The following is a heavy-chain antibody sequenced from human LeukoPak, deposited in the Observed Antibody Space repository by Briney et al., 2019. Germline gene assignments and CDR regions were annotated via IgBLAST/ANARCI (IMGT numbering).Heavy chain of an antibody. V-gene: IGHV4-34*01. D-gene: IGHD1-7*01. J-gene: IGHJ3*02. CDR2: INHSGST. Sequence: PSETLSLTCAVYGGSFSGYYWSWIRQPPGKGLEWIGEINHSGSTNYNPSLKSRVTISVDTSKNQFSLKLSSVTAADTAVYYCASNNWNYAFAFDIWGRGTMVTVSS. CDR3: ASNNWNYAFAFDI. CDR1: GGSFSGYY.